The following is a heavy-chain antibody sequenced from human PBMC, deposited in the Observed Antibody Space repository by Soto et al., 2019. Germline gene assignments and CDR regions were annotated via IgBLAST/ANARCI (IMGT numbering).Heavy chain of an antibody. CDR3: ARTDPIVVVVAATQGGAFDL. D-gene: IGHD2-15*01. V-gene: IGHV4-31*03. Sequence: QVQLQESGPGLVKPSQTLSLTCTVSGGSISSGGYYWSWIRQHPGKGLEWIGYIYYSGSTYYNPSLKSRVTISVDTSKNQFSLKLRSVTAADTAVYYCARTDPIVVVVAATQGGAFDLWGQGTMVTVSS. J-gene: IGHJ3*01. CDR1: GGSISSGGYY. CDR2: IYYSGST.